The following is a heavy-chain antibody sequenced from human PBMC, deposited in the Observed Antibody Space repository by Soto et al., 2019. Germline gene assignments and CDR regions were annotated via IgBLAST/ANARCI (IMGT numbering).Heavy chain of an antibody. Sequence: GWSLRLSCAASGFTFSSYGMHWVRQAPGKGLEWVAFISYDGSNKYYADSVKGRFTISRDNSKNTLYLQMNSLRAEDTAVYYCEKGGGNSVAFDIWGQGTMVTVS. CDR1: GFTFSSYG. D-gene: IGHD2-21*02. CDR3: EKGGGNSVAFDI. CDR2: ISYDGSNK. J-gene: IGHJ3*02. V-gene: IGHV3-30*18.